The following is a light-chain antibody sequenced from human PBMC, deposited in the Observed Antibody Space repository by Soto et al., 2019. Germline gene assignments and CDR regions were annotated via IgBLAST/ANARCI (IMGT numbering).Light chain of an antibody. CDR2: EVH. V-gene: IGLV2-23*02. CDR1: SSDVGGYNY. CDR3: CTYAGHVPK. Sequence: QSVLAQPASVSGSPGQSITISCTGTSSDVGGYNYVSWYQQHPGKVPKLLIYEVHKRPSGVSVRFSASKSGATASLTISGLLPEDEAVYFCCTYAGHVPKFGGGTKLTVL. J-gene: IGLJ2*01.